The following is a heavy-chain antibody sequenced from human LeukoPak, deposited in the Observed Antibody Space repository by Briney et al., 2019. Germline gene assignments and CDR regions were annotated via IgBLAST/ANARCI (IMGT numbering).Heavy chain of an antibody. V-gene: IGHV1-69*05. CDR2: IIPIFGTA. CDR3: AREPKHWNDEYYFDY. CDR1: GGTFTNYA. J-gene: IGHJ4*02. Sequence: ASVKASCKTSGGTFTNYAISWVRQAPGQGLEWLGGIIPIFGTANYAQKFQGRVTITTDESTSTAYMELSSLRSEDTAAYYCAREPKHWNDEYYFDYWGQGTLVSVSS. D-gene: IGHD1-1*01.